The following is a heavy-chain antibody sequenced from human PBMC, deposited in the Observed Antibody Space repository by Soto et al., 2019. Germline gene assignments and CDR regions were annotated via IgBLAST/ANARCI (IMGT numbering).Heavy chain of an antibody. J-gene: IGHJ3*02. CDR1: GGSFSGYY. V-gene: IGHV4-34*01. D-gene: IGHD1-26*01. CDR3: ARQGKWELPRRVRGRGGDAFDI. Sequence: SETLSLTCAVYGGSFSGYYWSWIRQPPGKGLEWIGEINHSGSTNYNPSLKSRVTISVDTSKNQFSLKLSSVTAADTAVYYCARQGKWELPRRVRGRGGDAFDIWGQGTMVTVSS. CDR2: INHSGST.